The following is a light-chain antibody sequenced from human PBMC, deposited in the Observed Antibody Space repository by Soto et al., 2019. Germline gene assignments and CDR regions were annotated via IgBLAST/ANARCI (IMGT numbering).Light chain of an antibody. V-gene: IGKV3-20*01. Sequence: ESGTTESAVTVRLSTRERATLSCRASQSVSSSYLAWYQQKPGQAPRLLIYGASSRATGIPDRFSGSGSGTDFTLTISRFELDDFAVYYCPHYASSPNSFGQGTRLAIK. J-gene: IGKJ5*01. CDR1: QSVSSSY. CDR3: PHYASSPNS. CDR2: GAS.